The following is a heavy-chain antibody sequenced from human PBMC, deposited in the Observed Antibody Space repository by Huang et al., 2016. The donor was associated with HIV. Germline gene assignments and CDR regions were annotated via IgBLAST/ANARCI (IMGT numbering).Heavy chain of an antibody. CDR1: EYTLTELS. D-gene: IGHD3-9*01. CDR3: ATGFDVFFDF. V-gene: IGHV1-24*01. Sequence: QVQLVQSRAEVKKPGASVKVSCKVSEYTLTELSIHWVRQPPGKGLEWMGGFDPEIRETIYSQKSQGRVTMPADTSTETAFMELSCLRPEDTAVYYCATGFDVFFDFWGQGTLVTVSS. CDR2: FDPEIRET. J-gene: IGHJ4*02.